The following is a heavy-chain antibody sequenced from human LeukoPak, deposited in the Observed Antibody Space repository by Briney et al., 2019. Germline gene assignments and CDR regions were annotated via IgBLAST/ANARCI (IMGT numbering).Heavy chain of an antibody. CDR1: GFTFSAYT. CDR2: VSSNSAYI. J-gene: IGHJ5*02. Sequence: GGSLRLSCAASGFTFSAYTRNWVRQAPGKGLEWVSAVSSNSAYIYYADSLRGRFTISRDNAKSLLYLQINSLRADDTAVYYCAREGGRRRASNFDWFDPWGQGTLVAVSS. D-gene: IGHD3-16*01. V-gene: IGHV3-21*06. CDR3: AREGGRRRASNFDWFDP.